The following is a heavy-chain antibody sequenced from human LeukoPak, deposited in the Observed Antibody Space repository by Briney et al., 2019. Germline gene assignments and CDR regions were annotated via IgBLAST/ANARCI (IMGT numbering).Heavy chain of an antibody. J-gene: IGHJ4*02. V-gene: IGHV3-66*01. CDR2: IYSGGYSGGGP. CDR3: ARDVYGDGYNSFDY. D-gene: IGHD5-24*01. Sequence: GGSLRLSCAVSGFIFSSNHMNWVRQAPGKGLEWVAIIYSGGYSGGGPFYADSVKGRSTTSSDSTKNTLFLQMNSLRAEDTAVYYCARDVYGDGYNSFDYWGLGILVTVSS. CDR1: GFIFSSNH.